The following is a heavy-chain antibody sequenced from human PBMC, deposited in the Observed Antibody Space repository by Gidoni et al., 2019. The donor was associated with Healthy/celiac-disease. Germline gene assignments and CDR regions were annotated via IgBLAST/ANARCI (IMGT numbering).Heavy chain of an antibody. CDR2: ISGSGGST. D-gene: IGHD5-18*01. V-gene: IGHV3-23*01. J-gene: IGHJ4*02. CDR3: AKDGTGLQLWFTYFDY. Sequence: EVQLLESGGGLVQPGGSLRLSCAASGFTFSSYAMSWVRQAPGKGLEWGSGISGSGGSTYYADSVKGRFTISRDNSKNTLYLQMNSLRAEDTAVYYCAKDGTGLQLWFTYFDYWGQGTLVTVSS. CDR1: GFTFSSYA.